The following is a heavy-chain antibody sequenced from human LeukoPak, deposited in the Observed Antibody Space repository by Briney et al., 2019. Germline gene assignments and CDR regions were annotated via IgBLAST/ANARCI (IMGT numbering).Heavy chain of an antibody. CDR3: ARGQWGSGWQLDY. CDR2: INHSGST. CDR1: GGSFSGYY. J-gene: IGHJ4*02. Sequence: SETLSLTCAVYGGSFSGYYWSWIRQPPGKGLEWIGEINHSGSTNYNPSLKSRVTISVDTSKNQFSLKLSSVTAADTAVYYCARGQWGSGWQLDYWGQGTLVTVSS. D-gene: IGHD6-19*01. V-gene: IGHV4-34*01.